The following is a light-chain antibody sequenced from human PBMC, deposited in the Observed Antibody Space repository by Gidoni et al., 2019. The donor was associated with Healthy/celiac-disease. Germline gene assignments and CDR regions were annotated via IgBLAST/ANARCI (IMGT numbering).Light chain of an antibody. CDR3: QSYDSSNPWV. J-gene: IGLJ3*02. CDR1: SGSIASNY. Sequence: NFMLTQPHSVSESPGKTVTISCTRSSGSIASNYVQWYKQRPGSSPTTVIYEDNQRPSGVPDRFSGSIDSSSNSASLTISGLKTEDEADYYCQSYDSSNPWVFGGGTKLPVL. CDR2: EDN. V-gene: IGLV6-57*01.